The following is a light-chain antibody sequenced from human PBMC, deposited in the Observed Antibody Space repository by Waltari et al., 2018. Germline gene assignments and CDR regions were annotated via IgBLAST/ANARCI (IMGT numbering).Light chain of an antibody. J-gene: IGKJ1*01. CDR1: QSVILF. V-gene: IGKV3-20*01. CDR3: QHYVRLPVS. Sequence: SCSAIQSVILFLSLFHVNLCQAPRLLIYVASSRATGVPDRFSGSGSGTDFSLTISRLEPEDFAVYHCQHYVRLPVSFGQGTKVEIK. CDR2: VAS.